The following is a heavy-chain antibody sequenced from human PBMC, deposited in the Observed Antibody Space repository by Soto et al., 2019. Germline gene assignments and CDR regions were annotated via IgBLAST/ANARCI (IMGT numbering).Heavy chain of an antibody. CDR3: ARVGATTPFYFDY. J-gene: IGHJ4*02. CDR1: GFTFSSYA. V-gene: IGHV3-30-3*01. D-gene: IGHD1-26*01. Sequence: GGSLRLSCAASGFTFSSYAMHWVRQAPGKGLEWVVVISYDGSNKYYADSVKGRFTISRDNSKNTLYLQMNSLRAEDTAVYYCARVGATTPFYFDYWGQGTLVTVSS. CDR2: ISYDGSNK.